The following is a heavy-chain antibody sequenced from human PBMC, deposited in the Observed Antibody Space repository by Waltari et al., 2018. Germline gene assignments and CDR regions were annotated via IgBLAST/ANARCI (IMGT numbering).Heavy chain of an antibody. D-gene: IGHD6-13*01. V-gene: IGHV3-30*02. CDR3: ARSVLGRWAHPEFDF. CDR1: GFTFSSYG. Sequence: QVQLVESGGGVVQPGGSLRLSCAASGFTFSSYGMHWVRQAPGKGLEWVAFIRYDGSNKYYADSVRGRFTISRDNAQSALYLDMSSLRVEDTAVYYCARSVLGRWAHPEFDFWGQGILVTVSS. CDR2: IRYDGSNK. J-gene: IGHJ4*02.